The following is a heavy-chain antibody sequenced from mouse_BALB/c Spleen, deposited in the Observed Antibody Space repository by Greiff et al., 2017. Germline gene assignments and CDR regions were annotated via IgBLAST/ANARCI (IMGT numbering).Heavy chain of an antibody. CDR3: ARDYGNYEEDAMDY. V-gene: IGHV7-3*02. CDR2: IRNKANGYTT. J-gene: IGHJ4*01. Sequence: EVQLVESGGGLVQPGGSLRLSCATSGFTFTDYYMSWVRQPPGKALEWLGFIRNKANGYTTEYSASVKGRFTISRDNSQSILYLQMNTLRAEDSATYYCARDYGNYEEDAMDYWGQGTSVTVSS. D-gene: IGHD2-1*01. CDR1: GFTFTDYY.